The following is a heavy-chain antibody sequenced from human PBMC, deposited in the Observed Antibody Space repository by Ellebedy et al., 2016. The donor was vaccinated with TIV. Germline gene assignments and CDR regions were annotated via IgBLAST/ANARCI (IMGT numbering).Heavy chain of an antibody. CDR2: INPSGGST. J-gene: IGHJ4*02. CDR1: VYTFTRYY. CDR3: ARARSSGWLHTPDY. V-gene: IGHV1-46*04. Sequence: AASVKVSCKASVYTFTRYYMHWARQAPGQGLEWMGIINPSGGSTTYAQKLQGRVTMTRDTSTSTVYMELNSLRSEDTAVYYCARARSSGWLHTPDYWGQGTLVTVSS. D-gene: IGHD6-19*01.